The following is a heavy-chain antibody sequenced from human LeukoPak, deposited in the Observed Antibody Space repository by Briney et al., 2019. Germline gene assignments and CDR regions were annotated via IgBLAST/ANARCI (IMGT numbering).Heavy chain of an antibody. J-gene: IGHJ6*03. CDR2: IIPIFGTA. CDR1: GGTFSSYA. V-gene: IGHV1-69*05. CDR3: ATAYYYYYYMDV. Sequence: ASVKVSCKASGGTFSSYAISWVRQAPGQGLEWMGGIIPIFGTANCAQKFQGRVTITTDESTSTAYMELSSLRSEDTAVYYCATAYYYYYYMDVWAKGPRSPSP.